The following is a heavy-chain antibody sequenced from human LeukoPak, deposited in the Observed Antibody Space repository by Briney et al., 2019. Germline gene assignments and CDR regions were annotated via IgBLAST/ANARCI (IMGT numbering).Heavy chain of an antibody. CDR2: IYYSWST. J-gene: IGHJ4*02. Sequence: SQTLSLTCTVSGGSISSGGYYWGWIRQPPGKGLEWIGSIYYSWSTYYNPSLKSRVTMSVDTSKNQFSLKLSSVTAADTAVYYYAGEDSGSYTEVLYWGQGTLVTVSS. CDR1: GGSISSGGYY. CDR3: AGEDSGSYTEVLY. V-gene: IGHV4-39*07. D-gene: IGHD1-26*01.